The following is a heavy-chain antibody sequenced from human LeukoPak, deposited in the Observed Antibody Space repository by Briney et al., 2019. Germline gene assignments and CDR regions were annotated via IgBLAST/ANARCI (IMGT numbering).Heavy chain of an antibody. J-gene: IGHJ4*02. Sequence: SETLSLTCTVSGGSIDNHYWSWIRQSPEKGLEWIAYIYYTGTTYYNPSLKSRVTISVDTSNNYFSLNMRSVTAADTAVYCCARGPNYYNSYDSWGEGTLVTVSS. V-gene: IGHV4-59*11. CDR1: GGSIDNHY. CDR2: IYYTGTT. CDR3: ARGPNYYNSYDS. D-gene: IGHD3-10*01.